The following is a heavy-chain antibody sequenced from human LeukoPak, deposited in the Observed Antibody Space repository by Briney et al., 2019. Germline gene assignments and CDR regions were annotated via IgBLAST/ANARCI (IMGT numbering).Heavy chain of an antibody. D-gene: IGHD2-2*01. CDR3: ARLGYCSSTSCPGHWFDP. CDR1: GGSISSGSYY. V-gene: IGHV4-61*02. J-gene: IGHJ5*02. Sequence: SETLSLTCTVSGGSISSGSYYWSWIRQPAGKGLEWIGRIYTSGSTNYNPSLKSRVTMSVDTSKNQFSLKLSSVTAADTAVYYCARLGYCSSTSCPGHWFDPWGQGTLVTVSS. CDR2: IYTSGST.